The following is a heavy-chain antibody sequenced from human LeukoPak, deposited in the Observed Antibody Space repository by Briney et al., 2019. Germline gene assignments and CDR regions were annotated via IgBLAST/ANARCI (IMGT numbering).Heavy chain of an antibody. CDR1: GFSFSNHA. Sequence: GGSLRLSCAASGFSFSNHAMSWVRQAPGKGLQWVSGISGSGRATYYADSVKGRFTISRDSSTNTLYLQMNSLRAEDTAIYYCAKENGVVPRGIDYWGQGTLVTVSS. D-gene: IGHD5-12*01. J-gene: IGHJ4*02. CDR3: AKENGVVPRGIDY. V-gene: IGHV3-23*01. CDR2: ISGSGRAT.